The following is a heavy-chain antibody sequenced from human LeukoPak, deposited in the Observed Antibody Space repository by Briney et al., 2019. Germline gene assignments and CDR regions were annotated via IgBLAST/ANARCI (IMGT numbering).Heavy chain of an antibody. CDR3: ARDGNLVATRAYFDY. Sequence: GGSLRPSCAASGFTFSSYSMNWVRQAPGKGLEWVSSISSSSSYIYYADSAKGRFTISRDNAKNSLYLQMNSLRAEDTAVYYCARDGNLVATRAYFDYWGQGTLVTVSS. CDR1: GFTFSSYS. V-gene: IGHV3-21*01. J-gene: IGHJ4*02. CDR2: ISSSSSYI. D-gene: IGHD5-12*01.